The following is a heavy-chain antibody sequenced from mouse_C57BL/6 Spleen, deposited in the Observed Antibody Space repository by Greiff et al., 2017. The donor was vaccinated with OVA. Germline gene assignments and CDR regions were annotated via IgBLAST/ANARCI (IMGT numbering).Heavy chain of an antibody. CDR2: ILPGSGST. CDR1: GYTFTGYW. CDR3: ARSRGSISYWYFAV. V-gene: IGHV1-9*01. Sequence: VQLVESGAELMKPGASVKLSCKATGYTFTGYWIEWVKQRPGHGLEWIGEILPGSGSTNYNEKFKGKATFTTATSSNTASMQLSSMTTEDSAISYWARSRGSISYWYFAVWGTGTTVTVSS. J-gene: IGHJ1*03. D-gene: IGHD1-1*01.